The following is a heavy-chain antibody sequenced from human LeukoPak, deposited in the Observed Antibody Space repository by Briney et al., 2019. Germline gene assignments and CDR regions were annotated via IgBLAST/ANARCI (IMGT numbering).Heavy chain of an antibody. J-gene: IGHJ5*02. CDR1: GYTFNNHY. Sequence: ASVKVSCKASGYTFNNHYMHWVRQATGRGLEWLGWMSPNNGHTGYAQKFQGRVTLTRDTSINTAYMELSSLTSEDTAVYYCARNPYGTGHFDPWGQGSLVTVSS. D-gene: IGHD2-8*02. CDR2: MSPNNGHT. V-gene: IGHV1-8*02. CDR3: ARNPYGTGHFDP.